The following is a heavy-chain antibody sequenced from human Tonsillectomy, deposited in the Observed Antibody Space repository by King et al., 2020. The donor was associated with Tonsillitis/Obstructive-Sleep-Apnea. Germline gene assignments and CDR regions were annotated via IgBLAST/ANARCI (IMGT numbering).Heavy chain of an antibody. CDR2: IDPSDSYT. Sequence: VQLVESGAEVKKPGESLRISCKGSGYSFTNYWIDWVRQMPGKGLEWMGTIDPSDSYTNYSPSFQGHVTISADKSISTAYLQWSSLKSSDTVMYYCARRYFDGHYYYYMDVWGKGTTLTVSS. CDR1: GYSFTNYW. CDR3: ARRYFDGHYYYYMDV. J-gene: IGHJ6*03. V-gene: IGHV5-10-1*01. D-gene: IGHD3-9*01.